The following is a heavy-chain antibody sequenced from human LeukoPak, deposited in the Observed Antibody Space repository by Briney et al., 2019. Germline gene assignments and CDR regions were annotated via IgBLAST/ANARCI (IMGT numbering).Heavy chain of an antibody. CDR2: IKQDGSEK. V-gene: IGHV3-7*01. D-gene: IGHD3-10*01. CDR1: GFTFSSYW. Sequence: GGSLRLSCAASGFTFSSYWMSWVRQAPGKGLEWVANIKQDGSEKYYVDSVKGRFTISRDNAKNSLYLQMNSLRAEVTAVYYCARGAMVRPFDYWGQGTLVTVSS. J-gene: IGHJ4*02. CDR3: ARGAMVRPFDY.